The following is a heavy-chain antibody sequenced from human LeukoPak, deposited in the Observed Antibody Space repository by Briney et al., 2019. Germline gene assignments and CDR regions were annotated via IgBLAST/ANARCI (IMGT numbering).Heavy chain of an antibody. CDR2: IWYDGSNT. D-gene: IGHD6-19*01. CDR1: GFTFSSYG. CDR3: ASQGPEGTSGWY. V-gene: IGHV3-33*01. J-gene: IGHJ4*02. Sequence: PGGSLRLSCAACGFTFSSYGMHWVRQAPGKGLEWVAVIWYDGSNTYYADSVKGRFTISRDNSKDTLFLQLNSLRAEDTAVYYCASQGPEGTSGWYWGQGTLVTVSS.